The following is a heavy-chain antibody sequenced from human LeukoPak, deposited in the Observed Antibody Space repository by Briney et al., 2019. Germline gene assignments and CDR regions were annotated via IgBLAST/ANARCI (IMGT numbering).Heavy chain of an antibody. D-gene: IGHD3-16*01. CDR1: GGSISGTYY. CDR3: ARRWVYDKRAFDA. CDR2: IYYTGTT. Sequence: SETLSLTCTVSGGSISGTYYWSWIRQPPGKGLEWIGYIYYTGTTDSNPSLKSRVTISLDTSKNQFSLNLSSATAADTAVYYCARRWVYDKRAFDAWGQGTMVTVSS. V-gene: IGHV4-59*08. J-gene: IGHJ3*01.